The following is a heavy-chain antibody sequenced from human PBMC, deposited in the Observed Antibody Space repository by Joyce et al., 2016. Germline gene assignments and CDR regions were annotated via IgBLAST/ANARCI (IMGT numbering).Heavy chain of an antibody. CDR3: AGGPCHFESSGYYSLYEPSDI. V-gene: IGHV1-69*01. D-gene: IGHD3-22*01. CDR1: GGPLNTYG. Sequence: QVQLVQSGAEVKKPGSSVKVSCKASGGPLNTYGINWVRQAPWQGLEWMGGTIPMFDTGSYAHKFRVKITRAADECRTAAYMRLSSLGSDETAMYYCAGGPCHFESSGYYSLYEPSDIWGQGTMVTVSS. CDR2: TIPMFDTG. J-gene: IGHJ3*02.